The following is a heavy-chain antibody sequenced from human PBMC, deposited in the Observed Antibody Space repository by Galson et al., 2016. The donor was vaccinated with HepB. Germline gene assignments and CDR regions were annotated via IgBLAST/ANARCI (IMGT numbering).Heavy chain of an antibody. CDR2: IYHTGTS. CDR1: GASINSSNW. CDR3: ARAAVIPGARMVVDL. Sequence: TLSLTCAVSGASINSSNWWTWVRQAPGKGLEWIGEIYHTGTSNNNPFLNSRFTLSIDTSRNEFSLNLKSVNAADTAVYYCARAAVIPGARMVVDLWGQGTLVTVSS. V-gene: IGHV4-4*02. J-gene: IGHJ5*02. D-gene: IGHD2-2*01.